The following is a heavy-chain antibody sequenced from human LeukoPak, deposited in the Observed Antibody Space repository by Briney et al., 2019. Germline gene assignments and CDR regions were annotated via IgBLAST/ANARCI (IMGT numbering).Heavy chain of an antibody. CDR3: ARHHAGIAAAGDYYFDY. D-gene: IGHD6-13*01. J-gene: IGHJ4*02. V-gene: IGHV4-38-2*02. CDR1: GYSISSGYY. Sequence: SETLSLTCTVSGYSISSGYYWGWIRQAPGKGLEWIGSIHYSGSTYYNPSLKSRVTVSVDTSEKQFSLKLTSVTAADTAVYYCARHHAGIAAAGDYYFDYWGQGTLVTVSS. CDR2: IHYSGST.